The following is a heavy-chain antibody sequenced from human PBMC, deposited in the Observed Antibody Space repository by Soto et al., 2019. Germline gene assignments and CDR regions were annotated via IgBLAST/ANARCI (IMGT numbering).Heavy chain of an antibody. CDR3: AHNGALRFLEWLLAPFDY. V-gene: IGHV2-5*02. Sequence: QITLKESGPTLVNPTQTLTLTCTFSGFSLSTSGVGVGWIRQPPGKALEWLALIYWDDDKRYSPSLKSRLTITKDTSKNQVVLTMTNMDPVDTATYYCAHNGALRFLEWLLAPFDYWGQGTLVTVSS. J-gene: IGHJ4*02. D-gene: IGHD3-3*01. CDR1: GFSLSTSGVG. CDR2: IYWDDDK.